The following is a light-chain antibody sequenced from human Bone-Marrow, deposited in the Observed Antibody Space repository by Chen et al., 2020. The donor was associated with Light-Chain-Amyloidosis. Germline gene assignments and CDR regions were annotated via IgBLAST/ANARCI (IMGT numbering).Light chain of an antibody. CDR3: PVWDRSSDRPV. CDR2: DDS. CDR1: NIGSTS. V-gene: IGLV3-21*02. J-gene: IGLJ3*02. Sequence: VLTQPSSVSVAPGQTATLASGGNNIGSTSVHGYQQTPGKAPLLVVYDDSDRPSGIPERLSGSNSGNTATLTISRVEAGDEADYYCPVWDRSSDRPVFGGGTKLTVL.